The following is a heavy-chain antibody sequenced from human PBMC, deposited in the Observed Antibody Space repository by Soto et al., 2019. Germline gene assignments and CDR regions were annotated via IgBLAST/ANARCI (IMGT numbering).Heavy chain of an antibody. D-gene: IGHD6-13*01. CDR1: GFTFGTYA. V-gene: IGHV3-64*01. Sequence: GGSLRLSCAATGFTFGTYAMHWVRQAPGKGLEYVSTISSNGGSTYCASSVKGRFTISRDNSKNTLYLQMGSLRAEDMAVYYCARPPGIAAAGIGYYYGMDVWGQGTTVTVSS. J-gene: IGHJ6*02. CDR2: ISSNGGST. CDR3: ARPPGIAAAGIGYYYGMDV.